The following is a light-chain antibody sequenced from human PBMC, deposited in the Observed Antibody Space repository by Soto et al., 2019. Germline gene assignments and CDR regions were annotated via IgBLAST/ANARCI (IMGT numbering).Light chain of an antibody. CDR2: AAS. V-gene: IGKV3-20*01. Sequence: EIVLTQSPGTLSLSPGERATLSCRASQSVGSGYFAWYQQKPGQAPRLLIYAASSRASGIPGRFSGSGSGTDFTLTTSGLEPADFAVYYCQHYGSTSWTFGQGTKVEIK. CDR1: QSVGSGY. J-gene: IGKJ1*01. CDR3: QHYGSTSWT.